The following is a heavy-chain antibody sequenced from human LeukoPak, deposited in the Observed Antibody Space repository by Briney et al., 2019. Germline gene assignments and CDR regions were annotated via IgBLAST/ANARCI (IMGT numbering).Heavy chain of an antibody. D-gene: IGHD5-12*01. CDR3: ARDGDSGYDLSWFDP. J-gene: IGHJ5*02. CDR1: GYTFTSYD. CDR2: ISAYNGNT. V-gene: IGHV1-18*01. Sequence: ASVKVSCKASGYTFTSYDINWVRQAPGQGLEWMGWISAYNGNTNYAQKFQGRVTMNTDTSTSTAYMELRSLRSDDTAVYYCARDGDSGYDLSWFDPWGQGTLVTVSS.